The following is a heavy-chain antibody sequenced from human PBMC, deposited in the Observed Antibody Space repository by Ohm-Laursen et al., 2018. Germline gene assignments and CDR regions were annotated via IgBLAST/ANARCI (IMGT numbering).Heavy chain of an antibody. CDR2: ISSSGSGI. D-gene: IGHD3-16*01. CDR3: ARFGFPNWFDP. V-gene: IGHV3-11*01. Sequence: SLRLSCSASGFTFSDYYMSWVRQAPGKGLEWLSYISSSGSGIYYADAVKGRFTISRDNAKNSLFLQMNSLRAEDTAVYYCARFGFPNWFDPWGQGTLVTVSS. CDR1: GFTFSDYY. J-gene: IGHJ5*02.